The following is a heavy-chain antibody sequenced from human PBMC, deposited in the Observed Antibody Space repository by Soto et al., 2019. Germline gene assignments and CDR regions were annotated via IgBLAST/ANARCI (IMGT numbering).Heavy chain of an antibody. J-gene: IGHJ4*02. Sequence: PSETLSLTCNVSGAPTSSYFWSWIRQPPGRGLEYIGYIYYSGSTNYNPSLKSRVTISLDTSKNQFSLKLNSVTAADAAVYYCARGGGFGELFLYYFDYWGQGTLVTAPQ. CDR3: ARGGGFGELFLYYFDY. D-gene: IGHD3-10*01. V-gene: IGHV4-59*01. CDR1: GAPTSSYF. CDR2: IYYSGST.